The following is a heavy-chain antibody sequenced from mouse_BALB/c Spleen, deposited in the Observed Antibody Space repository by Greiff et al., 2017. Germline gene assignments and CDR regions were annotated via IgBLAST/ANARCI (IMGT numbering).Heavy chain of an antibody. D-gene: IGHD1-1*01. CDR3: ARSGVYEPYAMDD. CDR1: GYTFTSYW. J-gene: IGHJ4*01. V-gene: IGHV1S132*01. Sequence: VQLQQSGAELVKPGASVKLSCKTSGYTFTSYWIQWVKQRPGQGLGWIGEIFPGTGTTYYNEKFKGKATLTIDTSSSTAYMQLSSLTSEDSAVYFCARSGVYEPYAMDDWGQGTSVTVSS. CDR2: IFPGTGTT.